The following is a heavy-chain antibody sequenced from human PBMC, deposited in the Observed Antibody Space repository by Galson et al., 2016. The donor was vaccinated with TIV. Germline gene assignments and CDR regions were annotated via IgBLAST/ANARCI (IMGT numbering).Heavy chain of an antibody. J-gene: IGHJ4*02. CDR1: TYTSTNYY. D-gene: IGHD4-23*01. Sequence: STYTSTNYYMHWVRQAPGQGLEWMGIISPSGTRTTFAQNFQGRLTMTRDTSTSTVYMDLSSLKSEDTAVYYCAGGGTDYGGSGDVDYWGRGTLLTVSS. V-gene: IGHV1-46*01. CDR3: AGGGTDYGGSGDVDY. CDR2: ISPSGTRT.